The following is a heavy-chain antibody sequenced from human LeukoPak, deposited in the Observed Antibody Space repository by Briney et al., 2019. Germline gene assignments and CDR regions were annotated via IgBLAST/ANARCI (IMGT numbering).Heavy chain of an antibody. CDR1: GYTLTELS. J-gene: IGHJ4*02. V-gene: IGHV1-24*01. CDR3: PTGYRFDY. Sequence: ASVKVSCKVSGYTLTELSMHWVRQAPGKRLEWMGGFDPEAGGTIYAQKFQGGVTMNQDKSTGTAYIELSSLISEYTAVYYRPTGYRFDYWGQGTLVTVSS. CDR2: FDPEAGGT. D-gene: IGHD1-1*01.